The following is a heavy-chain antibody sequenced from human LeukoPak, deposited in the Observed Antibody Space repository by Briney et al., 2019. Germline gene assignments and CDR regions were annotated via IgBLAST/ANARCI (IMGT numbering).Heavy chain of an antibody. CDR3: ARSPYSSSWYPFGP. CDR1: GGSISSYY. Sequence: PSETLSLTCTVSGGSISSYYWSWIRQPAGKGLEWIGRIYTSGSTNYNPSLKSRVTMSLDTSKNQFPLKLSSVTAADTAVYYCARSPYSSSWYPFGPWGQGTLVTVSS. J-gene: IGHJ5*02. D-gene: IGHD6-13*01. V-gene: IGHV4-4*07. CDR2: IYTSGST.